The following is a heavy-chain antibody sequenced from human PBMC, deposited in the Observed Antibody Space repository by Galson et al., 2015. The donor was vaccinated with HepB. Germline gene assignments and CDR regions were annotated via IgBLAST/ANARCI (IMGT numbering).Heavy chain of an antibody. CDR3: ARDRIVRRAPQCESAP. CDR2: INAGNSHT. J-gene: IGHJ5*02. Sequence: SVKVSCKASGYTFTSYAMHWVRQAPGQRLEWMGWINAGNSHTYYSQKFQGRVTITRDKSASTAYMELSSLRSEDTAVYYCARDRIVRRAPQCESAPCGQGTLVTVAS. D-gene: IGHD1-26*01. V-gene: IGHV1-3*01. CDR1: GYTFTSYA.